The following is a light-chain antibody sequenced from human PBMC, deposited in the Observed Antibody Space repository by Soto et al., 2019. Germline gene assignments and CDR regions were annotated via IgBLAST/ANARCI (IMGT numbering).Light chain of an antibody. CDR3: QQYNNWPRT. J-gene: IGKJ1*01. CDR2: GAS. V-gene: IGKV3-15*01. Sequence: EIVMTQSPATLSVSPGERATLSCRARQSVSSNLAWYQQKPGQAPRLLIYGASTGATGIPARFSGSGSGTEFTLTISSLQSEDFAVYYCQQYNNWPRTFGQGTKVDIK. CDR1: QSVSSN.